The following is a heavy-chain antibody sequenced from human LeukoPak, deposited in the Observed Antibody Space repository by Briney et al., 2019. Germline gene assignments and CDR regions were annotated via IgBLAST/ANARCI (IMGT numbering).Heavy chain of an antibody. J-gene: IGHJ4*02. Sequence: GGSLRLSCAVSGFTFSHYAMSWVRQAPGKGLEWVSAISASDGTTNYADSVKGRFTISRDNSKNTLYLQTNSLRAEDTAVYYCAKVKVSWCDLIFDYWGQGTLVTVSS. CDR2: ISASDGTT. CDR3: AKVKVSWCDLIFDY. D-gene: IGHD2-8*01. CDR1: GFTFSHYA. V-gene: IGHV3-23*01.